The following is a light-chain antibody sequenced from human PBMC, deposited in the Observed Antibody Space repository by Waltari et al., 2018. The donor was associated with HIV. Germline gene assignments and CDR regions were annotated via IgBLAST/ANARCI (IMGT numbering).Light chain of an antibody. CDR3: DSTDSSGNHRV. CDR1: ALPQKY. Sequence: SYELTQPPSVSVSPGQTARITCSGDALPQKYAYWYQQKSGQAPVLVIYEDSKRPSGTPERFSGSSSGTMATLTISGAQVEDEADYYCDSTDSSGNHRVFGGGTKLTVL. CDR2: EDS. J-gene: IGLJ2*01. V-gene: IGLV3-10*01.